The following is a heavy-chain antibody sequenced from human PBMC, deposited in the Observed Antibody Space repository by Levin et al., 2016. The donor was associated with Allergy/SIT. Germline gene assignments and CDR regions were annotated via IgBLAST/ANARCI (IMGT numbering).Heavy chain of an antibody. CDR1: GLIFTSSG. J-gene: IGHJ1*01. D-gene: IGHD4/OR15-4a*01. CDR3: AKDECNGAYCHHVN. CDR2: IDGSGAIT. V-gene: IGHV3-23*01. Sequence: GESLKISCAASGLIFTSSGMSWVRQAPGKGLEWVSAIDGSGAITIYADSVKGRFTVSRDNFMNTLYLQMNSLRGEDTAVYYCAKDECNGAYCHHVNWGQGTLVTVSS.